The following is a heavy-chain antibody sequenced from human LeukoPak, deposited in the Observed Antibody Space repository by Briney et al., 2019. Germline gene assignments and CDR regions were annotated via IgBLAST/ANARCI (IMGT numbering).Heavy chain of an antibody. J-gene: IGHJ4*02. CDR1: AFTFSDYS. CDR2: ISGRSSTI. D-gene: IGHD1-26*01. Sequence: GGSLRLSCAASAFTFSDYSMNWVRQAPGKGLEWISYISGRSSTIYYADSVRGRFTISRDNAKNSMYLQMNSLRAEDTAVYYCARDRLTSGSYFFDYWGQGTLVTVSS. V-gene: IGHV3-48*01. CDR3: ARDRLTSGSYFFDY.